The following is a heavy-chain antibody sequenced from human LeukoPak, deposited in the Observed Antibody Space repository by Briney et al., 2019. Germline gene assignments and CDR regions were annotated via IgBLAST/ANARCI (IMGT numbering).Heavy chain of an antibody. J-gene: IGHJ6*03. V-gene: IGHV4-61*02. D-gene: IGHD2-2*03. CDR2: IYTSGST. CDR1: GGSISSGSYY. CDR3: ARGVLDIVLVPAAVPSALSYYYMDV. Sequence: SETLSLTCTVSGGSISSGSYYWSWIRQPAGKGLEWIGRIYTSGSTNYNPSLKSRVTISVDTSKNQFSLKLSSVTAADTAVYYCARGVLDIVLVPAAVPSALSYYYMDVWGKGTTVTISS.